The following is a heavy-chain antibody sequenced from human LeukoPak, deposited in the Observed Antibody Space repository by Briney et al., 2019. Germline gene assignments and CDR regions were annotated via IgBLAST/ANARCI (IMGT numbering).Heavy chain of an antibody. CDR3: GRDLKLLWDY. D-gene: IGHD2-2*01. Sequence: GGSLRLSCAASGFTFSSYEMNWVRQAPGKGLEWVSYIRSSGSTIYYADSVKGRFTISRDNDKNSLYLQMNSLRAEDTAFYYCGRDLKLLWDYWGQGTLVTVSS. CDR1: GFTFSSYE. CDR2: IRSSGSTI. V-gene: IGHV3-48*03. J-gene: IGHJ4*02.